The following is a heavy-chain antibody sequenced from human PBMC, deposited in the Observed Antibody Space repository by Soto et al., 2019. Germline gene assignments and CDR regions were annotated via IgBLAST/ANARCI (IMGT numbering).Heavy chain of an antibody. V-gene: IGHV3-30*04. Sequence: CVSKKQGKGLAWVAVALADGRNQYYADSMKGRLTISRDSSKNTLSLQMNSLRAEDTAVYFCVRTTYYQADGSSRHSNTDSAFLLNRTSDL. J-gene: IGHJ2*01. CDR2: ALADGRNQ. CDR3: VRTTYYQADGSSRHSNTDSAFLLNRTSDL. D-gene: IGHD6-13*01.